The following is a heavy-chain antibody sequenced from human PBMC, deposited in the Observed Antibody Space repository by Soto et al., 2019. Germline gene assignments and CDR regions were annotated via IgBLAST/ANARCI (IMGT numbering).Heavy chain of an antibody. CDR2: ITTSSSYT. CDR1: GFTFSDYY. V-gene: IGHV3-11*06. Sequence: KTGGSLRLSCAASGFTFSDYYMGWVRQAPGKGLEWISYITTSSSYTNYADSVKGRFTVSRDNANNSLYLQMDSLRAEDTAVYYCGRVKNEYDLDDWGQGTPVTVSS. CDR3: GRVKNEYDLDD. J-gene: IGHJ4*02. D-gene: IGHD1-1*01.